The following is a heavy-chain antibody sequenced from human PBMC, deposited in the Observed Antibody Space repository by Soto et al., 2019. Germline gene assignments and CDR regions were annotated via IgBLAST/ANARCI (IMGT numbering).Heavy chain of an antibody. CDR3: ARELYYRSGTALDY. CDR1: GFTFSSYS. V-gene: IGHV3-21*01. Sequence: EVQLVESGGGLVKPGGSLRLSCAASGFTFSSYSMNWVRQAPGKGLEWVSSISSSSSYIYYADSVKGRFTISRDNAKNSLYLQMNSLRAEDTAVYYCARELYYRSGTALDYWGQGTLVTVSS. D-gene: IGHD3-10*01. CDR2: ISSSSSYI. J-gene: IGHJ4*02.